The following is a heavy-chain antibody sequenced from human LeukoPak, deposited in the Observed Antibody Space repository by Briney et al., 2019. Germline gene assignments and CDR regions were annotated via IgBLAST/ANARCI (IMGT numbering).Heavy chain of an antibody. J-gene: IGHJ6*02. CDR1: GFTFSSYA. Sequence: PGGSLRLSCAASGFTFSSYAMSWVRQAPGKGLEWVSAISGSGGSTYYADSVKGRFTISRDNSKNTLYLQMNSLRAEDTAIYYCAKGPYSSSWPTYYSYYGMDVWGQGTTVTVSS. CDR2: ISGSGGST. V-gene: IGHV3-23*01. CDR3: AKGPYSSSWPTYYSYYGMDV. D-gene: IGHD6-13*01.